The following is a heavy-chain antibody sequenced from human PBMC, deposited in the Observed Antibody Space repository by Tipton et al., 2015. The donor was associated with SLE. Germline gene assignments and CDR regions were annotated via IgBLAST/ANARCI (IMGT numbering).Heavy chain of an antibody. Sequence: TLSLTCTVSGGSISSSYYWGWIRQSPGKGLEWIGSISYTGSTYYNPSLKSRVTISVDMSKNRFSLKLTSVTAADTAVYYCATSPLTLWGQGTLVTVS. CDR1: GGSISSSYY. CDR3: ATSPLTL. J-gene: IGHJ4*02. V-gene: IGHV4-39*07. D-gene: IGHD2-2*01. CDR2: ISYTGST.